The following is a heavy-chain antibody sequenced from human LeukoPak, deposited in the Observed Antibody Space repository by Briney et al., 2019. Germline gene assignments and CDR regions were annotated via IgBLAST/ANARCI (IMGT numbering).Heavy chain of an antibody. J-gene: IGHJ5*02. Sequence: GASVKVSCKASGYTFTSYAMHWVRQAPGQRLEWMGWINAGNGNTKYSQKFQGRVTITRDTSASTAYMELSSLRSDDTAVYYCARDPFYYYDILTGPRYWFDPWGQGTLVTVSS. CDR2: INAGNGNT. CDR1: GYTFTSYA. CDR3: ARDPFYYYDILTGPRYWFDP. D-gene: IGHD3-9*01. V-gene: IGHV1-3*01.